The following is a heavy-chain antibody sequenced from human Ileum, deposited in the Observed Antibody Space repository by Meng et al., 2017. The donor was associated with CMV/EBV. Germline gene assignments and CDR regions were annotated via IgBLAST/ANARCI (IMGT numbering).Heavy chain of an antibody. CDR3: ARDRGSSINWFDP. Sequence: SETLSLTCTVSGGSISSSSYYWGWIRQPPGKDLEWIGHISYTGNTYYNPSLGSPVTISLDTSKNQFSLNLYSVTAADTAVYYCARDRGSSINWFDPWGQGTLVTVSS. CDR2: ISYTGNT. J-gene: IGHJ5*02. D-gene: IGHD6-6*01. CDR1: GGSISSSSYY. V-gene: IGHV4-30-4*08.